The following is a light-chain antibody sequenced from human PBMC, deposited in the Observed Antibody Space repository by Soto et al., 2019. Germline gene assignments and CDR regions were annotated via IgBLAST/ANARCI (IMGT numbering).Light chain of an antibody. J-gene: IGLJ1*01. CDR2: NVI. CDR3: CSYAGSYTYV. CDR1: SSDVGGYNF. V-gene: IGLV2-11*01. Sequence: QSVLTQPRSVSGSPGQSVTISCTGTSSDVGGYNFVSWYQHHPGKAPKLMIYNVIQRPSGVPDRFSASKSGNTASLTISGLQAEDEADDYCCSYAGSYTYVFGTGTKLTVL.